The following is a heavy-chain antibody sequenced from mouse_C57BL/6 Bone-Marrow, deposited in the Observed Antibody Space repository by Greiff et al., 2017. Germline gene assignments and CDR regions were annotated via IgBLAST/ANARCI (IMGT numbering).Heavy chain of an antibody. CDR2: IYPSSGST. CDR3: ARQRGRKRGEAMDY. J-gene: IGHJ4*01. CDR1: GYTFTSYG. Sequence: QVQLQQSGAELARPGASVKLSCKASGYTFTSYGMRWVKQRPGQGLEWIGVIYPSSGSTYYNEKFKGKATLTADTSSSTAYMHLRSLTSEDSAVDVCARQRGRKRGEAMDYWGQGTSVTVSS. V-gene: IGHV1-81*01.